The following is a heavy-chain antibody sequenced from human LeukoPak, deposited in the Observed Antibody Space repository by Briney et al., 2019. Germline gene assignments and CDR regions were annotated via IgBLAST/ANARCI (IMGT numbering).Heavy chain of an antibody. D-gene: IGHD5-24*01. CDR3: ARAREMATDRDAFDI. Sequence: ASVKVSCKASGGTFSSYAISWVRQAPGQGLEWMGRIIPILGIANYAQKFQGRVTITADKSTSTAYMELSSLRSEDTAVYYCARAREMATDRDAFDIWGQGTMVTVSS. CDR2: IIPILGIA. CDR1: GGTFSSYA. J-gene: IGHJ3*02. V-gene: IGHV1-69*04.